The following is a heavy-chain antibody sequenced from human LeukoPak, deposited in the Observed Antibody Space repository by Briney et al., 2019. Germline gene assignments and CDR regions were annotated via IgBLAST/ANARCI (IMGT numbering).Heavy chain of an antibody. J-gene: IGHJ4*02. CDR3: VRDDRRYGDYGYFDY. CDR1: GSTVRNTY. CDR2: IYSGGGT. V-gene: IGHV3-66*01. Sequence: PGGSLRLSCAASGSTVRNTYMNWVRQAPGKGLEWVSVIYSGGGTYYADSVKGRFTISRDNSKNTLYLRMNSLRAEDTAVYYCVRDDRRYGDYGYFDYWGQGTLVTVSS. D-gene: IGHD4-17*01.